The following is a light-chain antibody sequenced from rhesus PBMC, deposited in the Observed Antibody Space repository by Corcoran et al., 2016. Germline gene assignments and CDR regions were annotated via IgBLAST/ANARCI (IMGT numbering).Light chain of an antibody. V-gene: IGKV2-78*01. J-gene: IGKJ4*01. CDR2: LGS. CDR1: QSLLHSNGYTY. CDR3: LTGIQLPLT. Sequence: DIVMTQTPLSLPVTPGEPASISCRSSQSLLHSNGYTYLVWYLQKPGQSPRHLICLGSNRSPGVPDRCSGSGSGSGFTLKISRVGAEEVGVYYCLTGIQLPLTFGGGTKVEIK.